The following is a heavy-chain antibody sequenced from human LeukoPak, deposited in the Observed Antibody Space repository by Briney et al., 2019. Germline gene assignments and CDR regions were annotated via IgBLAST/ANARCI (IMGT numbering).Heavy chain of an antibody. CDR3: ARDLPGITVAGATEH. CDR2: ISYDGSNK. J-gene: IGHJ1*01. V-gene: IGHV3-30*04. D-gene: IGHD6-19*01. Sequence: GGSLRLSCAASGFTFSSYVMHWVRQAPGKGLEWVAVISYDGSNKYYADSVKGLFTISRDNSKTTLYLQMNRLRAEDTAVYYCARDLPGITVAGATEHWGQGTLVTVSS. CDR1: GFTFSSYV.